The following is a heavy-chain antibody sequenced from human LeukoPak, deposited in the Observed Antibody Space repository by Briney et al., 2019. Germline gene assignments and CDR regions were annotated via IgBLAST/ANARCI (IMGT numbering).Heavy chain of an antibody. V-gene: IGHV3-23*01. D-gene: IGHD4-17*01. J-gene: IGHJ5*02. Sequence: GASLRLSCAASGFTFDSSAMSWVRQAPGKGLEWVSVITGSGGSTYYADSVKGRFTISRATSNNTLYLQMNSLRADDTAVYYCAKLTTTWGQGTLVTVSP. CDR2: ITGSGGST. CDR3: AKLTTT. CDR1: GFTFDSSA.